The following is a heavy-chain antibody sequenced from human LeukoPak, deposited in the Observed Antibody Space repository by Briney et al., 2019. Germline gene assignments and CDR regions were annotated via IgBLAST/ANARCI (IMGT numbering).Heavy chain of an antibody. V-gene: IGHV4-34*01. CDR3: ARHGLVPAAIDY. CDR1: GGSFSGYY. J-gene: IGHJ4*02. CDR2: INHSGST. D-gene: IGHD6-6*01. Sequence: PSETLSLTCAVYGGSFSGYYWSWIRQPPGKGLEWIGEINHSGSTNYNPSLESRVTISVDTSKNQFSLKLSSVTAADTAVYYCARHGLVPAAIDYWGQGTLVTVSS.